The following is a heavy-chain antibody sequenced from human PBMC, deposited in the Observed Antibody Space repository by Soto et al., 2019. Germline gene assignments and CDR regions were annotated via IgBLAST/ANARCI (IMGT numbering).Heavy chain of an antibody. D-gene: IGHD6-13*01. CDR2: IYYSGST. Sequence: SETLSLTCTVSGGSISSSSYYWGWNRQPTGKWLEWIGSIYYSGSTYYNPSLKNRVTISVVTSKNQFSLKLSSVTAADTAVYYCARHQSHSSSYVDPWGQGTLVTVSS. CDR1: GGSISSSSYY. V-gene: IGHV4-39*01. J-gene: IGHJ5*02. CDR3: ARHQSHSSSYVDP.